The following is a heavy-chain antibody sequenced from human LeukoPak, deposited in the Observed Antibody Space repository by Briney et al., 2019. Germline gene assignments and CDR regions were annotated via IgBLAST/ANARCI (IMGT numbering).Heavy chain of an antibody. Sequence: SETLSLTCTVSGGSISSSSYYWSWIRQPPGKGLEWIGEINHSGSTNYNPSLKSRVTISVDTSKNQFSLKLSSVTAADTAVYYCARGGSSSWYFSLAEYFQHWGQGTLVTVSS. CDR3: ARGGSSSWYFSLAEYFQH. D-gene: IGHD6-13*01. V-gene: IGHV4-39*07. CDR2: INHSGST. CDR1: GGSISSSSYY. J-gene: IGHJ1*01.